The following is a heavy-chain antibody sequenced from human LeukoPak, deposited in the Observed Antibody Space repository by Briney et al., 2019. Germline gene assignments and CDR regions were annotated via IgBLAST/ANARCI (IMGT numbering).Heavy chain of an antibody. J-gene: IGHJ4*02. CDR2: INWNSDSI. Sequence: GGSLRLSCAVSGFTFDDYAMHWVRQVPGKGLEWVSGINWNSDSIGYADSVKGRFTISRDNAKNSLYLQMNSLRAEDTAVYYCARGMTDYYYGSGNEVDYWGQGTLVTVSS. D-gene: IGHD3-10*01. CDR3: ARGMTDYYYGSGNEVDY. CDR1: GFTFDDYA. V-gene: IGHV3-9*01.